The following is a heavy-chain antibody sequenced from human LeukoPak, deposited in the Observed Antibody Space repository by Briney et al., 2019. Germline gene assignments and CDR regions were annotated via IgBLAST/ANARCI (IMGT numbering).Heavy chain of an antibody. Sequence: SGPTLVKPTQTLTLTCTFSEFSLTTGGVGVGWIRQPPGKALEWLALIYWDSNKYYSPSLKSRLTITKDTSKNQVVLTMTNMDPVDTATYYCAHRRLIPSTTVTTGFDSWGQGILVTVSS. V-gene: IGHV2-5*02. D-gene: IGHD4-17*01. CDR2: IYWDSNK. J-gene: IGHJ4*02. CDR1: EFSLTTGGVG. CDR3: AHRRLIPSTTVTTGFDS.